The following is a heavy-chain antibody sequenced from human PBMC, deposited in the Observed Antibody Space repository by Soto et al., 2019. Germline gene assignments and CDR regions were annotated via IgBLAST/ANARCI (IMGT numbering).Heavy chain of an antibody. CDR1: GFIFTTYG. V-gene: IGHV3-33*06. D-gene: IGHD2-21*02. J-gene: IGHJ4*02. CDR2: IWYDGSNQ. Sequence: QVQLVECGGGVVQPGRSLRLSCAASGFIFTTYGLHWVRQAPGKGLEWVAVIWYDGSNQYYADSVKGRFTISRDNSKNILYLEMNSVRVEDTAVYYCVKDHCGGDCYSDPYFDYWGQGTLVTVSS. CDR3: VKDHCGGDCYSDPYFDY.